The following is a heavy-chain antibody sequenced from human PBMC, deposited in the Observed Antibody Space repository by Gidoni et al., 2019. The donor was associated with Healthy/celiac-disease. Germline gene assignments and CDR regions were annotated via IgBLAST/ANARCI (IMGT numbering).Heavy chain of an antibody. CDR3: AREQTPHAVKYNWFDP. V-gene: IGHV1-2*02. Sequence: QVQLVQSGAEVKKPGASVKVSCKASGYTFTGYYMHWVRQAPGQGLEWMGWINPYSGGTNYAQKFQGRVTMTRDTSISTAYMELSRLRSDDTAVYYCAREQTPHAVKYNWFDPWGQGTLVTVSS. J-gene: IGHJ5*02. CDR1: GYTFTGYY. CDR2: INPYSGGT.